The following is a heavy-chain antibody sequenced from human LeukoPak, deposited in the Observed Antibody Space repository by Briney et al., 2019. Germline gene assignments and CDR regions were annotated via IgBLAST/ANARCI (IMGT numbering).Heavy chain of an antibody. Sequence: GGSLRLSCSASGFTFSTYAMHWVRQAPGKGLEHVSVVSSNGGVTYYADSVKGRFTISRDNSKNTMYLQMSSLRAEDTALYYCVKSSGDYFDSSGILYAFDIWGQGTMVTVSS. V-gene: IGHV3-64D*09. CDR3: VKSSGDYFDSSGILYAFDI. J-gene: IGHJ3*02. D-gene: IGHD3-22*01. CDR1: GFTFSTYA. CDR2: VSSNGGVT.